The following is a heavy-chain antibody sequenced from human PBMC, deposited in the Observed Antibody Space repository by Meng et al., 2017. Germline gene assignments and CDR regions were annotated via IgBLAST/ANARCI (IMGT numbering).Heavy chain of an antibody. D-gene: IGHD3-9*01. J-gene: IGHJ4*02. CDR2: IYYSGST. V-gene: IGHV4-38-2*02. Sequence: SETLSLTCTVSGYSISSGYYWGWIRQPPGKGLEWIGSIYYSGSTNYNPSLKSRVTISVDTSKNQFSLKLSSVTAADTAVYYCARSFSLTGYYRGLFFDYWGQGTLVTVSS. CDR1: GYSISSGYY. CDR3: ARSFSLTGYYRGLFFDY.